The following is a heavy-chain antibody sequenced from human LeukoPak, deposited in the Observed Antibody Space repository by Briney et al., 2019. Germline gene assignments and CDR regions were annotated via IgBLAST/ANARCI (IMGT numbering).Heavy chain of an antibody. V-gene: IGHV1-46*01. CDR2: INPSGGST. CDR1: GYTFTSYY. CDR3: ARGTTDAY. D-gene: IGHD1-1*01. J-gene: IGHJ4*02. Sequence: ASVKVSCKASGYTFTSYYIDWVRQAPVQGLEWMGVINPSGGSTRYAQKFQGRVTMTGDPSTRTVYMELSSLTSDDTAVYYCARGTTDAYWGQGTPVTVSS.